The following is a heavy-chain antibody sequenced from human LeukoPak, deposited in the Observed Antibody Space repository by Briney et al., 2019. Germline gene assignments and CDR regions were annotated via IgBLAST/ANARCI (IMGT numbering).Heavy chain of an antibody. Sequence: PSETLSLTCTVSGGSISSYYWSWIRQPPGKGLEWIGYIYYSGSTNYNPSLKIRVTISVDTSKNQFSLKLSSVTAADTAVYYCARQNIVVVTAIETWFDPWGQGTLVTVSS. D-gene: IGHD2-21*02. CDR3: ARQNIVVVTAIETWFDP. J-gene: IGHJ5*02. CDR2: IYYSGST. V-gene: IGHV4-59*08. CDR1: GGSISSYY.